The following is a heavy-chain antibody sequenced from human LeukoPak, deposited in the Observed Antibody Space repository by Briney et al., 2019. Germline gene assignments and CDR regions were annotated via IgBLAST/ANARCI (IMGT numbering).Heavy chain of an antibody. Sequence: GGSLRLSCAASGFTFSSYGMHWVRQAPGKGLEWVAFIRYDGSNKYYADSVKGRFTISRDNSKNTLYLQMNSLRAEDTAVYYCARDPDFRVYFDYWGQGTLVTVSS. CDR3: ARDPDFRVYFDY. V-gene: IGHV3-30*02. CDR2: IRYDGSNK. J-gene: IGHJ4*02. CDR1: GFTFSSYG.